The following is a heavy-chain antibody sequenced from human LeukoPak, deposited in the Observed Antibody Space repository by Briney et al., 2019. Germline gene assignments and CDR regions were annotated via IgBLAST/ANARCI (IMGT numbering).Heavy chain of an antibody. J-gene: IGHJ4*02. D-gene: IGHD3-22*01. CDR3: ARLGARGENSGSYAYFDY. Sequence: SETLSLTCTVSGGSISNDYWSWIRQPPGKGLEYIGYIFYSGITNYNPSLKSRVTISVDTSKSQFSLKLTSVTAADTAVYYCARLGARGENSGSYAYFDYWGQGTLVTVSS. CDR2: IFYSGIT. CDR1: GGSISNDY. V-gene: IGHV4-59*01.